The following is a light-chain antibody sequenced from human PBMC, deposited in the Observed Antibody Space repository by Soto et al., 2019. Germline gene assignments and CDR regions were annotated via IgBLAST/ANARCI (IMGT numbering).Light chain of an antibody. Sequence: QSALTQPASVSGSPGQSIAISCTGANSDLGDYDYVSWYQQRPGEAPKLMIYDVSNRPSGVSDRFSGSKSGNTASLTISGLQAEDEADYYCSSYTSSNASHVFGPGTEVTVL. V-gene: IGLV2-14*01. CDR3: SSYTSSNASHV. J-gene: IGLJ1*01. CDR2: DVS. CDR1: NSDLGDYDY.